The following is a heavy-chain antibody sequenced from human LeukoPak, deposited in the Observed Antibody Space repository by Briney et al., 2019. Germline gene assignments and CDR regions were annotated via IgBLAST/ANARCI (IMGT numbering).Heavy chain of an antibody. Sequence: PGGSLRLSCSASGXTVITNYMSWVRQAPGKGLEWVSVIYSGGSTYYADSVKGRFTISRDNSKNTLYLQMNSLRAEDTAVYYCARNRPFDYWGQGTLVTVSS. CDR2: IYSGGST. CDR1: GXTVITNY. D-gene: IGHD1-14*01. V-gene: IGHV3-53*01. CDR3: ARNRPFDY. J-gene: IGHJ4*02.